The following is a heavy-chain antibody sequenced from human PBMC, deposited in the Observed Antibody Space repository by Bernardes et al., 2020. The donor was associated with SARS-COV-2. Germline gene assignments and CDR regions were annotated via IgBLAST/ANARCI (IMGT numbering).Heavy chain of an antibody. V-gene: IGHV3-23*01. J-gene: IGHJ5*02. Sequence: GGSLRLSCATSGFIFSSYGLTWVRQSPGRGLEWVASISGSGATTYYADFVKGRFTVSRDSSKNMVYLQMDSLRVEDTALYYCAKDPRGGSYPDVFDPWGQGTQVTVTS. CDR1: GFIFSSYG. D-gene: IGHD1-26*01. CDR2: ISGSGATT. CDR3: AKDPRGGSYPDVFDP.